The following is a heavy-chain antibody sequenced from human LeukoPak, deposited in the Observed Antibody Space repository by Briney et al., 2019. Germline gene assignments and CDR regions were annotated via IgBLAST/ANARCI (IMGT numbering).Heavy chain of an antibody. D-gene: IGHD3-9*01. J-gene: IGHJ4*02. Sequence: ASVKVSCKASGYTFTSYHMHWVRQARGQGLEWMGIINPSGGTTNYAQKFRGRVTMTRDMSTSTAYMELSRLRSDDTAVYYCAREGAMGYDILTGYCSYWGQGTLVTVSS. CDR3: AREGAMGYDILTGYCSY. CDR2: INPSGGTT. CDR1: GYTFTSYH. V-gene: IGHV1-46*01.